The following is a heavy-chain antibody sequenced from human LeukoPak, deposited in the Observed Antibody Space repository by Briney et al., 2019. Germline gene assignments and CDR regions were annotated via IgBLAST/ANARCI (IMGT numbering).Heavy chain of an antibody. CDR1: GFSVSSTY. Sequence: RGSLRLSCAASGFSVSSTYMNWFRQPPGKGLEWISTLYRDGTTYYADYVKGRFTISRDNPKNTLYLQMNSLRAEDTAIYYCARDSGDGDYEPLDYWGQGTLVTVSS. V-gene: IGHV3-53*01. CDR2: LYRDGTT. D-gene: IGHD4-17*01. J-gene: IGHJ4*02. CDR3: ARDSGDGDYEPLDY.